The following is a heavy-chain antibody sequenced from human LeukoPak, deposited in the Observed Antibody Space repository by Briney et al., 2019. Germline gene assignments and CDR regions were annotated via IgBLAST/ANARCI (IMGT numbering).Heavy chain of an antibody. Sequence: GGSLRLSCAASGFTVSSNYMSWVRQAPGKGLEWVSVIYSGGSTYYADPVKGRFTISRDNSKNTLYLQMNSLRAEDTAVYYCAKSPPAAGYDYYYYYMDVWGKGTTVTISS. CDR2: IYSGGST. J-gene: IGHJ6*03. V-gene: IGHV3-53*05. CDR3: AKSPPAAGYDYYYYYMDV. D-gene: IGHD6-13*01. CDR1: GFTVSSNY.